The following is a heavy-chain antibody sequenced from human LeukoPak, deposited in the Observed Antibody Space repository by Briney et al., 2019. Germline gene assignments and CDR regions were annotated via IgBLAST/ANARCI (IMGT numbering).Heavy chain of an antibody. CDR2: IDPSDSYI. Sequence: GESLRISCKASGYSFTTYWISWVRQMPGKGLEWMGRIDPSDSYINYSPSFQGHVTVSVDRSISTAYLQWSSLKASDTAMYYCARLPARLTTLADYWGQGTLVTVSS. D-gene: IGHD1-1*01. CDR1: GYSFTTYW. CDR3: ARLPARLTTLADY. J-gene: IGHJ4*02. V-gene: IGHV5-10-1*01.